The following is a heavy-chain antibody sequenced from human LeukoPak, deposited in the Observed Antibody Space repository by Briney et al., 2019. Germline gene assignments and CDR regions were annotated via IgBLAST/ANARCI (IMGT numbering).Heavy chain of an antibody. CDR3: ARATGISAAAN. D-gene: IGHD6-13*01. J-gene: IGHJ4*02. Sequence: PSETLSLTCTVSGGSISSYYCTWIRQSPGKGLEWIGYIYFGGRTNYSPSLRSRVTISRDTSKNQFSLKLTSVTAEDTAVYYCARATGISAAANWGQGTLVTVSS. V-gene: IGHV4-59*01. CDR2: IYFGGRT. CDR1: GGSISSYY.